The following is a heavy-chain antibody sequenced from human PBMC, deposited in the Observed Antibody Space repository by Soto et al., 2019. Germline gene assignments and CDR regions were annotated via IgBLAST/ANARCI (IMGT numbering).Heavy chain of an antibody. V-gene: IGHV3-48*01. D-gene: IGHD6-13*01. J-gene: IGHJ6*02. CDR1: GFTFSSYS. Sequence: GGSLRLSCAASGFTFSSYSMNWVRQAPGKGLEWVSYISSSSSTIYYADSVKGRFTISRDNSKNTLYLQMNSLRAEDTAVYYCAKEAAAALYYYYGMDVWGQGTTVTVSS. CDR3: AKEAAAALYYYYGMDV. CDR2: ISSSSSTI.